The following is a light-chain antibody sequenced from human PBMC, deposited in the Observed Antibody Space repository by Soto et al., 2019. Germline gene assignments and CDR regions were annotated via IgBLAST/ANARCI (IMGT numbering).Light chain of an antibody. V-gene: IGKV3-20*01. Sequence: EIVLTQSPGTLSLSPGERATLSCRASQSVSGSYLAWFQQKPGQAPRLLIYDAATSATGVPGRFSGSGSGTDFSLTISRLEPEDFAVYYCQHYGSSPWTFGQGTKVEIK. CDR3: QHYGSSPWT. CDR2: DAA. J-gene: IGKJ1*01. CDR1: QSVSGSY.